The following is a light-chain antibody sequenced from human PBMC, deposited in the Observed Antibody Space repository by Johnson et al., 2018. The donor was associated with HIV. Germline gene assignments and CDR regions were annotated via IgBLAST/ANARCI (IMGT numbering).Light chain of an antibody. J-gene: IGLJ1*01. CDR1: SSNIGNNY. V-gene: IGLV1-51*02. CDR2: ENN. Sequence: QSVLTQPPSVSAAPGQKVTISCSGSSSNIGNNYVSWYQQLPGTAPKLLIYENNKRPSGIPDRFSGSKSGTSATLGITGLQTGDEADYYCGTWDSSLSAAGIDVIGTGTRVTVL. CDR3: GTWDSSLSAAGIDV.